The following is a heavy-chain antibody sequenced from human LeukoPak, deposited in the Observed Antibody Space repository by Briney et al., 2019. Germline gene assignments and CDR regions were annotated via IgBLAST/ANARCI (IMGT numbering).Heavy chain of an antibody. Sequence: PSETLSLTCTVSGGSISSYYWSWIRQPPGKGLEWIGYIYYSGSTNYNPTLKSRVTISVDTSKNQFSLKLSSVTAADTAVYYCARGAYSSGWYPELDAFDIWGQGTMVTDSS. J-gene: IGHJ3*02. CDR1: GGSISSYY. CDR3: ARGAYSSGWYPELDAFDI. V-gene: IGHV4-59*12. CDR2: IYYSGST. D-gene: IGHD6-19*01.